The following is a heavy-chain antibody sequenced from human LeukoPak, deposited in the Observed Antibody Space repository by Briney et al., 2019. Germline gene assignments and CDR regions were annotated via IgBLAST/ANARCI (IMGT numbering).Heavy chain of an antibody. CDR1: GGSFSGYY. V-gene: IGHV4-34*01. J-gene: IGHJ4*02. D-gene: IGHD3-22*01. CDR2: INHSGST. CDR3: ARGSDYYDSSGYYWDY. Sequence: SETLSLTCAVYGGSFSGYYWSWIRQPPGEGLEWIGEINHSGSTNYNPSLKSRVTISVDTSKNQFSLKLSSVTAADTAVYYCARGSDYYDSSGYYWDYWGQGTLVTVSS.